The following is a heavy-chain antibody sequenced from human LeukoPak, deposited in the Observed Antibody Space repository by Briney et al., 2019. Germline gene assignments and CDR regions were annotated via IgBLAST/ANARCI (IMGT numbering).Heavy chain of an antibody. J-gene: IGHJ4*02. D-gene: IGHD4-23*01. CDR1: GFTFSRYG. Sequence: GGSLRLSCAASGFTFSRYGMHWVRQSPGKGLESVAVIWYDGSNKYYADSVKGRFTISRDNSKNTLYLQMNSLRAEDTAVYYCARDLDDYGGKGIDYWGQGILVTVSS. CDR2: IWYDGSNK. V-gene: IGHV3-33*01. CDR3: ARDLDDYGGKGIDY.